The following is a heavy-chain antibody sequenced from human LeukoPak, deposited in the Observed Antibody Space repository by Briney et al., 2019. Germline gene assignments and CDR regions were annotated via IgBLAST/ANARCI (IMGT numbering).Heavy chain of an antibody. D-gene: IGHD1-26*01. Sequence: PSETLSLTCTFSGASMATYYWRWIRQPAGKGLEWIGQIYTDGSTKYSPYLKNRISMSIDTSNNQFSLNLTSVTAADTAIYYCARDTRLGDWYFDLWGRGTLVAVSS. CDR3: ARDTRLGDWYFDL. CDR2: IYTDGST. V-gene: IGHV4-4*07. J-gene: IGHJ2*01. CDR1: GASMATYY.